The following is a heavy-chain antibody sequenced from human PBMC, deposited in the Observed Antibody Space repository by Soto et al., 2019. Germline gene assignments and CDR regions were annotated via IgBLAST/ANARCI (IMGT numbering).Heavy chain of an antibody. CDR2: IYYTGKT. V-gene: IGHV4-30-4*01. CDR3: GRDLTSNANCIDP. CDR1: GDYIHVGGYY. D-gene: IGHD2-2*01. J-gene: IGHJ5*02. Sequence: QVQLQESGPGLVKPSQTLSLTCSVSGDYIHVGGYYWTWTRQRPGKDLEWMGYIYYTGKTYYNPSLESRLTMSVDRSKNQFSLRLTSVTAADTAVYFCGRDLTSNANCIDPWGQGTLVTVSS.